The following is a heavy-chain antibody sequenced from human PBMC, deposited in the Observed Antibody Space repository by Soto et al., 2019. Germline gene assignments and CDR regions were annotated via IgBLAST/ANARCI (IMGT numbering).Heavy chain of an antibody. CDR3: ARSSYSRSWYLTCYFDY. J-gene: IGHJ4*02. CDR2: IKQDGSEK. D-gene: IGHD6-13*01. V-gene: IGHV3-7*01. Sequence: SLRLSCAASGFTFSSYWMSWVRQAPGKGLEWVANIKQDGSEKYYVDSVKGRFTISRDNAKNSLYLQMNSLRAEDTAVYYCARSSYSRSWYLTCYFDYWGQGTLVTVSS. CDR1: GFTFSSYW.